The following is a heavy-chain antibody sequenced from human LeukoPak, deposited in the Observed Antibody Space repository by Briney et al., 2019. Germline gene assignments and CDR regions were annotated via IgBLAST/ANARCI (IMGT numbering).Heavy chain of an antibody. CDR1: GGTFSSYA. D-gene: IGHD6-19*01. Sequence: ASVKVSCKASGGTFSSYAISWVRQAPGQGLEWMGGIIPIFGTANYAQKFQGRVTITADESTSTAYMELSSLRSEDTAVYYCAGDLVAVGGWYFWGQGTLVTVSS. V-gene: IGHV1-69*13. CDR2: IIPIFGTA. J-gene: IGHJ4*02. CDR3: AGDLVAVGGWYF.